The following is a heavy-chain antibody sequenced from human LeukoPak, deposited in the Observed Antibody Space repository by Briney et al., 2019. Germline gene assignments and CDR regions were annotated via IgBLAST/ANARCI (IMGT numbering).Heavy chain of an antibody. J-gene: IGHJ4*02. CDR2: IYYSGSS. CDR3: ARGGYGDYSGMGY. Sequence: SETLSLTCTVSGGSISSGVSYWSWIRQHPGKGLEWIAYIYYSGSSSYNPSLKSRVTISVDTSKNQFSLKLSSVTAADTAVYYCARGGYGDYSGMGYWGQGTLVTVSS. D-gene: IGHD4-17*01. CDR1: GGSISSGVSY. V-gene: IGHV4-30-4*08.